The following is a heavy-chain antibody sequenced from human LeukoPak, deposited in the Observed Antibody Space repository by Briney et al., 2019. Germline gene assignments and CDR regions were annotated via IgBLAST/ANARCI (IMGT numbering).Heavy chain of an antibody. Sequence: SETLSLTCAVYGGSFSGYYWSWIRQPPGKGLEWIGEINHSGSTNYHPSLKSRVTISVDTSKNQFSLKLSSVTAADTAVYYCARGFPAFDIWGQGTMVTVSS. CDR3: ARGFPAFDI. CDR1: GGSFSGYY. CDR2: INHSGST. V-gene: IGHV4-34*01. J-gene: IGHJ3*02.